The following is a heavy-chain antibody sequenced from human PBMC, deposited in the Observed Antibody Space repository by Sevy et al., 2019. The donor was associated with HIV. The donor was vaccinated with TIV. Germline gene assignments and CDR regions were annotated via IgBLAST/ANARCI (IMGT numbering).Heavy chain of an antibody. CDR1: GDSVSSNSAA. Sequence: SQTLSHTCAISGDSVSSNSAASNWIRQSPSRGLEWLGRTYYRSKWYNDYAVSVKSRITINPDTSKNQFSLQLNSVTPEDTAVYYCARDLGSSLNWFDPWGQGTLVTVSS. CDR2: TYYRSKWYN. D-gene: IGHD6-13*01. J-gene: IGHJ5*02. V-gene: IGHV6-1*01. CDR3: ARDLGSSLNWFDP.